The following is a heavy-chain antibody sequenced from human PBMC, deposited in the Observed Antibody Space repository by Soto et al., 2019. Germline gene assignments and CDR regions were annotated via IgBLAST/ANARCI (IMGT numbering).Heavy chain of an antibody. Sequence: GGSLRLSCAASAFTVRSNYMSWVRQSPGKGLEWVSTISSDGGTYYTDSVKGRFAISRDNSKNTLYLQMNSLTAEDTAVYYCARDVMSVAGSADYWGQGTLVTVSS. J-gene: IGHJ4*02. D-gene: IGHD6-19*01. V-gene: IGHV3-53*01. CDR2: ISSDGGT. CDR1: AFTVRSNY. CDR3: ARDVMSVAGSADY.